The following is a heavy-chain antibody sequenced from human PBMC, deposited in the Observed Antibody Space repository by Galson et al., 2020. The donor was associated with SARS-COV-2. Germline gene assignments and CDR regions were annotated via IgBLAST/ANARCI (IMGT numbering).Heavy chain of an antibody. V-gene: IGHV4-59*01. J-gene: IGHJ4*02. CDR3: ARDYPVVGATGGVDY. CDR2: IYYSGST. Sequence: SETLSLTCTVSGGSISSYYWSWIRQPPGKGLEWIGYIYYSGSTNYNPSLKSRVTISVDTSKNQFSLKLSSVTAADTAVYYCARDYPVVGATGGVDYWGQGTLVTVSS. D-gene: IGHD1-26*01. CDR1: GGSISSYY.